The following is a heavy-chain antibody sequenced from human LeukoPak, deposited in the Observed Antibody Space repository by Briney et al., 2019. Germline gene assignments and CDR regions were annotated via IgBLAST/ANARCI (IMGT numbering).Heavy chain of an antibody. CDR2: ISWNSGSI. V-gene: IGHV3-9*01. D-gene: IGHD6-19*01. CDR1: GFTFDDYA. J-gene: IGHJ4*02. CDR3: AKGGTGAVAGRKNDY. Sequence: GGSLRLFCAASGFTFDDYAMHWVRQAPGKGLEWVSGISWNSGSIGYADSVKGRFTISRDNAKNSLYLQMNSLRAEDTALYYCAKGGTGAVAGRKNDYWGQGTLVTVSS.